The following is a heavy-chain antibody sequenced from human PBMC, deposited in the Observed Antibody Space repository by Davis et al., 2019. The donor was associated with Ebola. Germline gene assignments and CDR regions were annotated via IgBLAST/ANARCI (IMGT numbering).Heavy chain of an antibody. D-gene: IGHD6-19*01. CDR1: GFTFSNAW. CDR2: IKRNTDGGTT. V-gene: IGHV3-15*01. J-gene: IGHJ3*02. Sequence: GESLKISCAASGFTFSNAWMSWVRQAPGKGLEWVGRIKRNTDGGTTDYAAPAKGRFTISRDDSKNTVFLQMNSLRIEDTAVYYCATGTAVPAVHAFNIWGQGTMVTVSS. CDR3: ATGTAVPAVHAFNI.